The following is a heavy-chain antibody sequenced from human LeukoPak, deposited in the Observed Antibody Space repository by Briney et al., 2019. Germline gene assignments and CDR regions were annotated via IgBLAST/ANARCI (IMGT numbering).Heavy chain of an antibody. CDR2: IYYSGST. V-gene: IGHV4-61*01. CDR3: ARDRYDSYPMDV. CDR1: GGSVSSGSYY. Sequence: SETLSLTCSVPGGSVSSGSYYWSWIRQPPGKGLEWIGYIYYSGSTYYNPSLKSRVTLSVDTSENQFSLKLSSVTAADTAVYYCARDRYDSYPMDVWGQGTTVIVSS. J-gene: IGHJ6*02. D-gene: IGHD3-3*01.